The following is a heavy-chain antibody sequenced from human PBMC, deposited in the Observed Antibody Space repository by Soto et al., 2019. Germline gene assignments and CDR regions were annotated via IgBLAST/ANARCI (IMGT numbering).Heavy chain of an antibody. CDR3: ARLSAAGNYYYYGMDV. CDR1: GGSISSSSYY. V-gene: IGHV4-39*01. D-gene: IGHD6-13*01. CDR2: MYYSGST. Sequence: QLQLQESGPGLVKPSETLSLTCTVSGGSISSSSYYWGWIRQRPGKGLEWIGSMYYSGSTYYNPSLKSRVTIFVDTSKNQFSLKLSSVTAADTAVYYCARLSAAGNYYYYGMDVWGQGTTVTVSS. J-gene: IGHJ6*02.